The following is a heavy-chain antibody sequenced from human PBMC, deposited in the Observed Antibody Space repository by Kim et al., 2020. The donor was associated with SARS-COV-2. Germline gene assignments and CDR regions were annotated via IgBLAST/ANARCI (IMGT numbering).Heavy chain of an antibody. Sequence: GGSLRLSCAASGFTFKNYAMTWVRQAPGKGLEWVGGISGDDGRTFYAAPVKGRFTISRDNSKNTLFLQLNSLRVEDTAVYYCAKVSCDSTTCYNFWYGMDVWGQGTTVTVPS. J-gene: IGHJ6*02. CDR1: GFTFKNYA. D-gene: IGHD2-2*02. CDR3: AKVSCDSTTCYNFWYGMDV. CDR2: ISGDDGRT. V-gene: IGHV3-23*01.